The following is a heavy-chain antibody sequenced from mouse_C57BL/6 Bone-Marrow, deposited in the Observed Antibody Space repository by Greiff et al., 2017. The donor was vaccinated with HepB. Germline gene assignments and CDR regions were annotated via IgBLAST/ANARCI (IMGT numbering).Heavy chain of an antibody. Sequence: VQLQQSGAELARPGASVKLSCKASGYTFTSYGISWVKQRTGQGLEWIGEIYPRSGNTYYNEKFKGKATLTADKSSSTAYMELRSLTSEDSAVYFCARLAYGTPYWYFDVWGTGTTVTVSS. CDR3: ARLAYGTPYWYFDV. D-gene: IGHD1-1*01. J-gene: IGHJ1*03. V-gene: IGHV1-81*01. CDR2: IYPRSGNT. CDR1: GYTFTSYG.